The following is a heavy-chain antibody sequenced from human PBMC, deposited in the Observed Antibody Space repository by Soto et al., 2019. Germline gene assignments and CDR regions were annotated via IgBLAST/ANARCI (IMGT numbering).Heavy chain of an antibody. Sequence: GESLKISCKGSGYSFTRYWICGVRQMPGKGLEWMGIIYPGDSDTRYSPSFQGQVAISADKAISTAYLQWSSLKFSDTGMYYCARIDTIFDYWGQGTLVTVTS. CDR3: ARIDTIFDY. V-gene: IGHV5-51*01. CDR2: IYPGDSDT. CDR1: GYSFTRYW. J-gene: IGHJ4*02. D-gene: IGHD3-10*01.